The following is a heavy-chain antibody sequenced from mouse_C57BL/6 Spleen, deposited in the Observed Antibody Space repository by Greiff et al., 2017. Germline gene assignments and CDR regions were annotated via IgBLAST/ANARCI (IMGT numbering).Heavy chain of an antibody. CDR1: GFTFSSYA. CDR2: ISSGGDYI. Sequence: EVKLVESGEGLVKPGGSLKLSCAASGFTFSSYAMSWVRQTPEKRLEWVAYISSGGDYIYYADTVKGRFTISRDNARNTLYLQMSSLKSEDTAMYYCTRHDGYYSFVYWGQGTTLTVSS. J-gene: IGHJ2*01. CDR3: TRHDGYYSFVY. V-gene: IGHV5-9-1*02. D-gene: IGHD2-3*01.